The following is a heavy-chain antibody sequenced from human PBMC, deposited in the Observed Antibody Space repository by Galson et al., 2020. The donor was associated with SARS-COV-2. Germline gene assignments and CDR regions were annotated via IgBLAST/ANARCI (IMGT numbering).Heavy chain of an antibody. J-gene: IGHJ4*02. V-gene: IGHV3-11*04. CDR1: GFTLRDYY. Sequence: GGSLRLSCVASGFTLRDYYMSWIRQAPGKGLEWVSYISTSGRSIYYADSVKGRFTISRDNAKNSVYLQMNSLRAEDTAVYYCARDPYDYETSGYYDYWGQGTLVTVSA. D-gene: IGHD3-22*01. CDR2: ISTSGRSI. CDR3: ARDPYDYETSGYYDY.